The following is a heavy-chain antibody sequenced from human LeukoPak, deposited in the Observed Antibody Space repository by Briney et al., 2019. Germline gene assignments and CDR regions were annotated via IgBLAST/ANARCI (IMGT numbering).Heavy chain of an antibody. V-gene: IGHV1-69*05. Sequence: SVKVSCKASGGTFSSYAISWVRQAPGQGLEWMGGIIPIFGTANYAQKFQGRVTITTDESTSTVYMELSSLRSEDTAVYYCARSTNPPYSSTGDWFDPWGQGTLVTVSS. CDR2: IIPIFGTA. CDR3: ARSTNPPYSSTGDWFDP. D-gene: IGHD6-13*01. J-gene: IGHJ5*02. CDR1: GGTFSSYA.